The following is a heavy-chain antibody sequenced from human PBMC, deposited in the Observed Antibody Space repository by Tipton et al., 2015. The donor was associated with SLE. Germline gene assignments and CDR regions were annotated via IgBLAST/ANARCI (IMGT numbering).Heavy chain of an antibody. CDR2: IYTSGST. V-gene: IGHV4-4*07. Sequence: GSLRLSCTVSGGSISSYYWSWIRQPAGKGLEWIGRIYTSGSTNYNPSLKSRVTMSVDTSKNQFSLKLSSVTAADTAVYYCARDRVVAGYHDYWGQGTLVTVSS. J-gene: IGHJ4*02. CDR1: GGSISSYY. D-gene: IGHD6-19*01. CDR3: ARDRVVAGYHDY.